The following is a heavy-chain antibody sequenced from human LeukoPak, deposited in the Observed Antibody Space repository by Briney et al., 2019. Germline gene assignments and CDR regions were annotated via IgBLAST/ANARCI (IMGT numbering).Heavy chain of an antibody. CDR2: IYYSGST. Sequence: SQTLSLTCTVSGGSISSGGYYWSWIRQHPGKGLEWIGYIYYSGSTYYNPSLKSRVTISVDTSKNQFSLKLSSVTAADTAVYYCARVAYYDYVWGSYRHPPYAFDIWGQGTMVTVSS. D-gene: IGHD3-16*02. J-gene: IGHJ3*02. V-gene: IGHV4-31*03. CDR3: ARVAYYDYVWGSYRHPPYAFDI. CDR1: GGSISSGGYY.